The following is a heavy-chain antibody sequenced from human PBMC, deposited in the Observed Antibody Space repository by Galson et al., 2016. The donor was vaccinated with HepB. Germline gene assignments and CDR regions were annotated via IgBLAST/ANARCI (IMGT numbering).Heavy chain of an antibody. CDR2: IYPGDSDT. CDR3: ARPGASSGYYGGGNIDDAFDI. D-gene: IGHD6-19*01. CDR1: GYSFVSYW. J-gene: IGHJ3*02. V-gene: IGHV5-51*01. Sequence: QSGAEVKKPGESLKISCQASGYSFVSYWSGWVRQMPGKGLEWMGNIYPGDSDTRYSPSFQGQVTISADNSISTAYLQWSSLKASDTAMYYCARPGASSGYYGGGNIDDAFDIWGQGTMVTVSS.